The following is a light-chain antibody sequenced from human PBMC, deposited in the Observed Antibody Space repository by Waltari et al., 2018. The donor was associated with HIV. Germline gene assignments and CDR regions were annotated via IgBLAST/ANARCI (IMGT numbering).Light chain of an antibody. CDR1: QSLTIN. V-gene: IGKV3D-15*01. Sequence: EVVMTQSPATLSVSPGARPTLSCRASQSLTINLARYQQKPGQAPRLLIYGASTRATGVPARFSGSGSVTEFTLTISSLQSEDFAVYYCQQYNQWPRTFGQGTKVEIK. CDR2: GAS. J-gene: IGKJ2*01. CDR3: QQYNQWPRT.